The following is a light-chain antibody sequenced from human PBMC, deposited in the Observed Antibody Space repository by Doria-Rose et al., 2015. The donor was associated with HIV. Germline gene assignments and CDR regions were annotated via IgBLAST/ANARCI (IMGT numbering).Light chain of an antibody. CDR3: HQYGTSWT. J-gene: IGKJ1*01. CDR2: DGS. V-gene: IGKV3-20*01. CDR1: QSFSSTY. Sequence: TQSPGTLSLSPGERATLSCRASQSFSSTYLAWYQQKPGQAPSLLIYDGSTRATGIPDRFSASGSGTDFTPTINGLEPEDFALYYCHQYGTSWTFGQGTKAEI.